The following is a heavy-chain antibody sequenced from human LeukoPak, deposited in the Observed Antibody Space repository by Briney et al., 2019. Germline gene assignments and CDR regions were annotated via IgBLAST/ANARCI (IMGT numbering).Heavy chain of an antibody. J-gene: IGHJ4*02. CDR3: ARGWGPQWGSYFYYFDY. CDR2: ISGSGSST. V-gene: IGHV3-23*01. Sequence: GGSLRLSCAASGFTFSSFAMSWVRQAPGKGLEWVSAISGSGSSTYYADSVKGRFTISRDNSKNTLYLQMNSLRAEDTAVYYCARGWGPQWGSYFYYFDYWGQGTLVTVSS. CDR1: GFTFSSFA. D-gene: IGHD1-26*01.